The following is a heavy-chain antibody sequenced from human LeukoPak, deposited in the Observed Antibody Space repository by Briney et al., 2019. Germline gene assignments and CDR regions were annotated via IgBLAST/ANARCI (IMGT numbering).Heavy chain of an antibody. CDR1: GYTFTGYY. CDR2: ISAYNGNT. CDR3: ARSYYDSSGYWNKDYFDY. D-gene: IGHD3-22*01. V-gene: IGHV1-18*04. Sequence: GASVKVSCKASGYTFTGYYMHWVRQAPGQGLEWMGWISAYNGNTNYAQKLQGRVTMTTDTSTSTAYMELRSLRSDDTAVYYCARSYYDSSGYWNKDYFDYWGQGTLVTVSS. J-gene: IGHJ4*02.